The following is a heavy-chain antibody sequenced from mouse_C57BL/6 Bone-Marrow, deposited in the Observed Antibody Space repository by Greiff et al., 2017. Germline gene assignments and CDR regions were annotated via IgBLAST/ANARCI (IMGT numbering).Heavy chain of an antibody. CDR1: GYSFTDYN. Sequence: EVKLQASGPELAKPGASVKISCKASGYSFTDYNMNWVKQSNGKSLEWIGVINPNYGTTSYNQKFKGKATLTVDQSSSTAYMQLNSLTSEDSAVDYCARSYYDLGYFDVWGTGTTVTVSS. CDR3: ARSYYDLGYFDV. D-gene: IGHD2-4*01. CDR2: INPNYGTT. V-gene: IGHV1-39*01. J-gene: IGHJ1*03.